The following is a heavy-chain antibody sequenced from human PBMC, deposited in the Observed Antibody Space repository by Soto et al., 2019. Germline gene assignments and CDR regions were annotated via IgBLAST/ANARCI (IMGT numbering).Heavy chain of an antibody. CDR2: VDPEDGET. D-gene: IGHD2-21*01. CDR1: GFKFIDYY. V-gene: IGHV1-69-2*01. Sequence: EVQLVQSGAEVKKPGATVKISCKVSGFKFIDYYLYWVQQAPGKALEWMGRVDPEDGETVYSEKFQGRLTITADTSRDIAHMELSGLRSEYTAVYFCATTTAVIVAQGPMDVWGQGTTVSVSS. J-gene: IGHJ6*02. CDR3: ATTTAVIVAQGPMDV.